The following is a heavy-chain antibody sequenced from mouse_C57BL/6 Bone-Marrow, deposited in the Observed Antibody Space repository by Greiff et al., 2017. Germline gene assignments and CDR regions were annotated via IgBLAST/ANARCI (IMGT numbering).Heavy chain of an antibody. CDR2: IDPENGDT. V-gene: IGHV14-4*01. CDR1: GFNIKDDY. J-gene: IGHJ3*01. CDR3: TPYDYEGPWFAY. D-gene: IGHD2-4*01. Sequence: EVQLQQSGAELVRPVASVKLSCTASGFNIKDDYMHWVKQRPEQGLEWIGWIDPENGDTEYASKFQGKATITADTSSNTAYLQLSSLTSEDTAVYYCTPYDYEGPWFAYWGQGTLVTVSA.